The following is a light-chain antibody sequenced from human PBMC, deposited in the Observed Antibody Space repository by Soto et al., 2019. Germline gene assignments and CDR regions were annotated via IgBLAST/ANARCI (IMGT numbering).Light chain of an antibody. J-gene: IGLJ3*02. CDR2: STT. CDR3: MLYMGSDIWV. CDR1: SDSVSTNYY. V-gene: IGLV8-61*01. Sequence: QTVVTQEPSLSVSPGGTVTLTCGLSSDSVSTNYYPSWYQQTPGQAPRTLITSTTTRSSGVPARFSGSILGNKAALTITGAQADDESDYYCMLYMGSDIWVFGGGTKVTVL.